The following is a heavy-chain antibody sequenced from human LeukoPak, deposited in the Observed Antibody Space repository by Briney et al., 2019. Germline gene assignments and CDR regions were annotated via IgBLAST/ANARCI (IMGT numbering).Heavy chain of an antibody. CDR3: ARGGVLLWFGEPICDY. Sequence: ASVKVSCKASGYTFTSYGISWVRQAPGQGLEWMGWISAYNGNTNYALKLQGRVTMTTDTSTSTAYMELRSLRSDDTAVYYCARGGVLLWFGEPICDYWGQGTLVTVSS. V-gene: IGHV1-18*01. J-gene: IGHJ4*02. CDR1: GYTFTSYG. D-gene: IGHD3-10*01. CDR2: ISAYNGNT.